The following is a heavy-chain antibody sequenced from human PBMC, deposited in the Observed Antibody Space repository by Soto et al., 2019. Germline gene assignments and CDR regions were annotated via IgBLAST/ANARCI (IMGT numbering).Heavy chain of an antibody. D-gene: IGHD3-9*01. V-gene: IGHV1-3*01. Sequence: ASVKVSCKASRYTVTSYAMHWVRKTPGQRLEWMGWINAGNGNTKYSQKFQGRVTITRDTSASTAYMELNSLRSEDTAVYYCARSDILTGYSGGPNYYYGMDVWGQGTTVTVSS. CDR2: INAGNGNT. CDR3: ARSDILTGYSGGPNYYYGMDV. CDR1: RYTVTSYA. J-gene: IGHJ6*02.